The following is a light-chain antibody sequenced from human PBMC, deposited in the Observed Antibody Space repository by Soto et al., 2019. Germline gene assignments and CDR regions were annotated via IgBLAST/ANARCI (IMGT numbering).Light chain of an antibody. CDR1: QSFSSSF. Sequence: ELVLTQSPGTLSLSPGERATLSCRASQSFSSSFLAWYQQKPGQAPRLLIYGASSRATGIPERFSGSGSGTDFTLTISRLEPEDFAVYYCQQYGNSPLFGPGTKVDFK. V-gene: IGKV3-20*01. CDR2: GAS. CDR3: QQYGNSPL. J-gene: IGKJ3*01.